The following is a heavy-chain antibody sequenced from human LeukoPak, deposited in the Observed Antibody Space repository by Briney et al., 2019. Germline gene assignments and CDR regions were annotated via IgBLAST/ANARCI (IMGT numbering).Heavy chain of an antibody. Sequence: SETLPLTCTVSGGSISSYYWSWIRQPPGKGLEWIGYIYYSGSTNYNPSLKSRVTISVDTSKNQFSLKLSSVTAADTAVYYCARGVLWDTGSYFDYWGQGTLVTVSS. V-gene: IGHV4-59*01. D-gene: IGHD3-10*01. CDR1: GGSISSYY. CDR2: IYYSGST. CDR3: ARGVLWDTGSYFDY. J-gene: IGHJ4*02.